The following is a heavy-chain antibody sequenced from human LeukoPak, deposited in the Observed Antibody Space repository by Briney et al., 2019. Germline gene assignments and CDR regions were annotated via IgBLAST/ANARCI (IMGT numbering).Heavy chain of an antibody. D-gene: IGHD6-13*01. Sequence: ASVKVSCKASGYTFIGYYMHWVRQAPGQGLEWMGWINPNSGGTNYAQKFQGRVTMTRDTSISTAYMELSRLRSDDTAVYYCARGSGYSSSSFLYWGQGTLVTVSS. V-gene: IGHV1-2*02. CDR2: INPNSGGT. CDR1: GYTFIGYY. CDR3: ARGSGYSSSSFLY. J-gene: IGHJ4*02.